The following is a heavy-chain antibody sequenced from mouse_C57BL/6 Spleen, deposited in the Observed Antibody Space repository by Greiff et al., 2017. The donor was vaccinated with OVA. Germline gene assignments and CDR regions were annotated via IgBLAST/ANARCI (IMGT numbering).Heavy chain of an antibody. Sequence: VQLQQSGPELVKPGASVKISCKASGYAFSSSWMNWVKQRPGKGLEWIGRIYPGDGDTNYNGKFKGKATLTADKSSSTAYMQLSSLTSEDSAVYFCAHYYNYYAMDYWGQGTSVTVSS. CDR2: IYPGDGDT. CDR1: GYAFSSSW. CDR3: AHYYNYYAMDY. J-gene: IGHJ4*01. V-gene: IGHV1-82*01. D-gene: IGHD1-2*01.